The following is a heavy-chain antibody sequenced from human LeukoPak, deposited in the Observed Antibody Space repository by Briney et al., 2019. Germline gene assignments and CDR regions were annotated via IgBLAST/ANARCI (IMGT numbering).Heavy chain of an antibody. CDR2: IKQDGSEK. J-gene: IGHJ4*02. CDR3: ARQDSSGYYYDWFFDY. V-gene: IGHV3-7*01. CDR1: GFTFSSYW. Sequence: GGSLRLSCVGSGFTFSSYWMTWVRQAPGKGLEWVANIKQDGSEKYYVDSVKGRFTISSGNAKNSLYLQMNSLRAEDTAVYYCARQDSSGYYYDWFFDYWGQGILVTVSS. D-gene: IGHD3-22*01.